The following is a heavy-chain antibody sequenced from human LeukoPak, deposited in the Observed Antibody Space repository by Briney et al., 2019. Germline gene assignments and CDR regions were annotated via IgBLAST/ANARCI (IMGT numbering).Heavy chain of an antibody. CDR1: GGTFSSYA. CDR3: AGPSSRARGAFDI. V-gene: IGHV1-69*13. J-gene: IGHJ3*02. CDR2: IIPIFGTA. D-gene: IGHD6-13*01. Sequence: GASVKVSCKASGGTFSSYAISWVRQAPGQGLEWTGGIIPIFGTANYAQKFQGRVTITADESTSTAYMELSSLRSEDTAVYYCAGPSSRARGAFDIWGQGTMVTVSS.